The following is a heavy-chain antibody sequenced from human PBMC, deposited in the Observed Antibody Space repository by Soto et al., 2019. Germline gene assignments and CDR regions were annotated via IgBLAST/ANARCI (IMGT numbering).Heavy chain of an antibody. CDR1: GFTFSSYA. D-gene: IGHD6-19*01. J-gene: IGHJ6*02. V-gene: IGHV3-30-3*01. Sequence: GGSLRLSCAASGFTFSSYAMHWVRQAPGKGLEWVAVISYDGSNKYYADSVKGRFTISRDNSKNTLYLQMNSLRAEDTAVYYCATDLGYSSGWYGWYYYYYGMDVWGQGTTVTVSS. CDR2: ISYDGSNK. CDR3: ATDLGYSSGWYGWYYYYYGMDV.